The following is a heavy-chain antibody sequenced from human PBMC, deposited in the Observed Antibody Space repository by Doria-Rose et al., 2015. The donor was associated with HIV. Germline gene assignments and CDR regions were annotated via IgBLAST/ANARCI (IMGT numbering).Heavy chain of an antibody. J-gene: IGHJ4*02. V-gene: IGHV2-26*01. D-gene: IGHD6-13*01. CDR2: IFSDDER. CDR3: ARIKSSRWYHKPCFAF. Sequence: QESGPVLVKPTETLTLTCTVSGVSLSSPGMGVSWIRQPPGKALEWLANIFSDDERSYKTSLKSRLTISRGTSKGQVVLTMTDMDPVDTATYYCARIKSSRWYHKPCFAFWGQGTLVIVPA. CDR1: GVSLSSPGMG.